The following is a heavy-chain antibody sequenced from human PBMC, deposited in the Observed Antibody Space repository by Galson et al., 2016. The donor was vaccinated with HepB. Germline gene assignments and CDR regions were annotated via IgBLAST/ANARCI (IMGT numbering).Heavy chain of an antibody. CDR1: GFTFSSYW. J-gene: IGHJ4*02. D-gene: IGHD1-7*01. CDR3: VELSVV. Sequence: SLRLSCAASGFTFSSYWMSWVRQAPGKGLEWVANIKQDGSEKNYVDSVKGRFTISRDNAKRSLYLQMNSLRAEDTAMYYCVELSVVRGQGTLVTFSS. V-gene: IGHV3-7*01. CDR2: IKQDGSEK.